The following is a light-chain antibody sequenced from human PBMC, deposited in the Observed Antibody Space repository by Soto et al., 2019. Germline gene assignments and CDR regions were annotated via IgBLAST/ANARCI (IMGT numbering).Light chain of an antibody. CDR3: CSYTTSSTLV. Sequence: QSALTQPRSVSGSPGQSVTFSCTGTSGDIGAYNYVSWYQFHPGKAPKMIIYDVNKRPSGVPDRFSGSKSGNTASLTISWLQAEDEADYYCCSYTTSSTLVFGGGTKLTVL. CDR1: SGDIGAYNY. CDR2: DVN. V-gene: IGLV2-11*01. J-gene: IGLJ2*01.